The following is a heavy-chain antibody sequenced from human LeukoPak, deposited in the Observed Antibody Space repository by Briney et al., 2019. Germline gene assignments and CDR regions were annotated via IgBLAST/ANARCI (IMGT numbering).Heavy chain of an antibody. CDR3: ARASSGWIGGFDP. Sequence: SSETLSLTCTVSGGSISSSSYYWSWIRQPPGKGLEWIGYIYYSGSTNYNPSLKSRVTISVDTSKNQFSLKLSSVTAADTAVYYCARASSGWIGGFDPWGQGTLVTVSS. J-gene: IGHJ5*02. CDR1: GGSISSSSYY. V-gene: IGHV4-61*05. D-gene: IGHD6-19*01. CDR2: IYYSGST.